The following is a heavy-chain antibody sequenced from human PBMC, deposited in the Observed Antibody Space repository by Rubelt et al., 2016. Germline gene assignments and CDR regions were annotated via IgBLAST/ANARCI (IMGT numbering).Heavy chain of an antibody. V-gene: IGHV3-66*01. J-gene: IGHJ6*02. Sequence: YYADSVKGRFTISRHNSKNTLYLQMNSLRAEDTAVYYCARGRKRQQLSYYYYGMDVWAQGTTVTVSS. CDR3: ARGRKRQQLSYYYYGMDV. D-gene: IGHD6-13*01.